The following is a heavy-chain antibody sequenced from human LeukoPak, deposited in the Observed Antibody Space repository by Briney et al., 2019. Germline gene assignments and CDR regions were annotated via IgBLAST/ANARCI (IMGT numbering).Heavy chain of an antibody. J-gene: IGHJ4*02. D-gene: IGHD5-12*01. CDR3: AKEYSGYDFDY. V-gene: IGHV3-23*01. Sequence: GGALRLSCAASGFTLRSYDMSWVRQAPGKGLEGVAATSGSGVNSYYADSVRGRFTISRDNSQNTLYLQMDSLRAEDTALYYCAKEYSGYDFDYWGQGTLVTVSS. CDR1: GFTLRSYD. CDR2: TSGSGVNS.